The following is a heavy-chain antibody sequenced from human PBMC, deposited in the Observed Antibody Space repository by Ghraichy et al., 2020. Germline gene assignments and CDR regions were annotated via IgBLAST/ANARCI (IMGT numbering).Heavy chain of an antibody. V-gene: IGHV4-34*01. J-gene: IGHJ6*02. CDR2: INHSGST. CDR3: ARFVVQGDWAYGMDV. CDR1: GGSFSGYY. Sequence: SETLSLTCAVYGGSFSGYYWSWIRQPPGKGLEWIGEINHSGSTNYNPSLKSRVTISVDTSKNQFSLKLSSVTAADTAVYYCARFVVQGDWAYGMDVWGQGTTVTVSS. D-gene: IGHD2-21*02.